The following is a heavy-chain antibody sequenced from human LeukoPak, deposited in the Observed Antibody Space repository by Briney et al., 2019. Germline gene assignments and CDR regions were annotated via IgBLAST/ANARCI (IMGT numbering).Heavy chain of an antibody. D-gene: IGHD1-1*01. CDR2: IYYSGST. V-gene: IGHV4-61*01. J-gene: IGHJ5*02. CDR3: ARHGTSGTNLNWFDP. Sequence: SETLSLTCTVSGGSVSSGSYYWSWIRQPPGKGLEWIGYIYYSGSTNYNPSLKSRVTISVDTSKNQFSLKLSSVTAADTAVYYCARHGTSGTNLNWFDPWGQGTLVTVSS. CDR1: GGSVSSGSYY.